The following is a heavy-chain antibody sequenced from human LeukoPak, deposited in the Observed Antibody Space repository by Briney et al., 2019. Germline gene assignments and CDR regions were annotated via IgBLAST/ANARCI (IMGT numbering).Heavy chain of an antibody. Sequence: ASVKLSCKASGYTFTGHALHWVRQTPGEGLEWMAWINCATGKTEYSQNFEARVTVTRDTSASTVYMELSGLRSEDTAVYYCARSILIVPNTSYYYYYMDVWGQGTTVIVS. D-gene: IGHD2/OR15-2a*01. CDR1: GYTFTGHA. CDR3: ARSILIVPNTSYYYYYMDV. V-gene: IGHV1-3*01. CDR2: INCATGKT. J-gene: IGHJ6*02.